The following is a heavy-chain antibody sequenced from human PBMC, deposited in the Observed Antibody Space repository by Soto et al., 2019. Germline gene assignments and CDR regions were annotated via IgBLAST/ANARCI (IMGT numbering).Heavy chain of an antibody. CDR3: ARGPWGAGTTKFDYGMDV. J-gene: IGHJ6*02. CDR2: IIPIFGTA. V-gene: IGHV1-69*13. Sequence: GASVKFSLKASGGTFSSYAISWARQAPGQGLECMGGIIPIFGTANYAQKFQGRVTITADESTSTAYMELSSLRSEDTAVYYCARGPWGAGTTKFDYGMDVWGQVSTVTVS. D-gene: IGHD1-7*01. CDR1: GGTFSSYA.